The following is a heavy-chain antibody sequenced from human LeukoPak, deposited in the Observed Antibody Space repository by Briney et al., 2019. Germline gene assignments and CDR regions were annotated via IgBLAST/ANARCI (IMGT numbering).Heavy chain of an antibody. D-gene: IGHD4-23*01. CDR3: ARADYGGSSGFGY. CDR2: INHSGST. V-gene: IGHV4-34*01. Sequence: SETLSLTCAAYGGSFSGYYWSWIRQPPGKGLEWIGEINHSGSTNYNPSLKSRVTISVDTSKNQFSLKLSSVTAADTAVYYCARADYGGSSGFGYWGQGTLVTVSS. J-gene: IGHJ4*02. CDR1: GGSFSGYY.